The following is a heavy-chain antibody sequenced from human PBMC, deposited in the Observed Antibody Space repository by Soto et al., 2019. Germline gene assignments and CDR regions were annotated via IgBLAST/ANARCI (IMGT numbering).Heavy chain of an antibody. Sequence: PGGSLRLSCAGSGFTFSSYRIHWVRQAPGKGLEWVAVISYVGSNKYYAESVKGRFTISRDNSKNTLYPQMNSPRAEDTAVYYCAQLPIAARPVYWGQGTLVTVSS. CDR2: ISYVGSNK. CDR3: AQLPIAARPVY. J-gene: IGHJ4*02. V-gene: IGHV3-30*18. CDR1: GFTFSSYR. D-gene: IGHD6-6*01.